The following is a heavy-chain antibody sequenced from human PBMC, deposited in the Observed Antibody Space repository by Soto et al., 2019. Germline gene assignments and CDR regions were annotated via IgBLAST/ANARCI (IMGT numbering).Heavy chain of an antibody. V-gene: IGHV4-34*01. Sequence: QVQLQQWGAGLLKPSETLSLTCAVYGGSFSGYYWSWIRQPPGKGLEWIGEINHSGSTNYNPSLKIRVTISVDTSKNQFSLKLSSVTAADTAVYYCARRISSYFDYWGQGTLVTVSS. D-gene: IGHD3-3*02. CDR2: INHSGST. J-gene: IGHJ4*02. CDR1: GGSFSGYY. CDR3: ARRISSYFDY.